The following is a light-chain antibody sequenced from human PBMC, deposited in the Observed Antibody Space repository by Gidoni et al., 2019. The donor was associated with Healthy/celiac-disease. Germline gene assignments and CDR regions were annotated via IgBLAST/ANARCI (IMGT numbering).Light chain of an antibody. CDR1: SSNIGAGYD. CDR3: QSYDSSLSGSRV. Sequence: QSVLTQPPSVSGAPGKRVTSSCTGSSSNIGAGYDVHWYQQLPGKAPNLLIYGNSNRPSGVPDRFSGSKSGTSASLAITGLQAEDEADYYCQSYDSSLSGSRVFGGGTKLTVL. CDR2: GNS. J-gene: IGLJ2*01. V-gene: IGLV1-40*01.